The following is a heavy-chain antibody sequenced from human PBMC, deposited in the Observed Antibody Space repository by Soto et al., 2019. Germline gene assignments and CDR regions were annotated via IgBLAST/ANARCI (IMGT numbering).Heavy chain of an antibody. J-gene: IGHJ3*02. CDR2: ISWNSDNI. V-gene: IGHV3-9*01. CDR3: AKDLYSNYGDAFDI. CDR1: GFTFDDYA. Sequence: GGSLRLSCAASGFTFDDYAMHWVRQAPGKGLEWVSGISWNSDNIVYADSVKGRFTISRDNAKNSLYLQMNSLRAEDTALYYCAKDLYSNYGDAFDIWGQGTMVTVSS. D-gene: IGHD4-4*01.